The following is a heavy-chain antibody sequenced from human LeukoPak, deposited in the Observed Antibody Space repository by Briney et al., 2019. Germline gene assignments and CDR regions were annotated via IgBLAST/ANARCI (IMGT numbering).Heavy chain of an antibody. CDR2: ISENGGGT. V-gene: IGHV3-64D*06. CDR1: GFTFSDYA. Sequence: GGSRRLSCSASGFTFSDYALHWVRQAPGQGLEYVSTISENGGGTYYADSVKGRFTISRHNSKNTLYLQMSSLRAEDTAVYYCVKGLGYCSGGRCQQTFHYWGGGTQLSLSS. CDR3: VKGLGYCSGGRCQQTFHY. D-gene: IGHD2-15*01. J-gene: IGHJ4*02.